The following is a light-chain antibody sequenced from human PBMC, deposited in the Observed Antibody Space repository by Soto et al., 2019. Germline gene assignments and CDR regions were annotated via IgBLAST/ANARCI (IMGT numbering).Light chain of an antibody. V-gene: IGKV3-11*01. CDR3: QQRSNWPLT. J-gene: IGKJ4*01. CDR1: QSFNSIY. Sequence: EIVMTQSSGTLSLSPGERATLSCRASQSFNSIYLAWYQQKPGQAPRLLIYDASNRATGIPARFSGSGSGTDFTLTISSLEPEDFAVYYCQQRSNWPLTFGGGTKVDIK. CDR2: DAS.